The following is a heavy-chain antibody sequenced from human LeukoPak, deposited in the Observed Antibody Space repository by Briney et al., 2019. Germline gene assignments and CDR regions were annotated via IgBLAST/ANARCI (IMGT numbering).Heavy chain of an antibody. CDR2: IYYSGST. CDR1: GGSIGSYY. J-gene: IGHJ3*02. Sequence: SETLSLTCTVSGGSIGSYYWSWIRQPPGKGLEWIGYIYYSGSTNYNPSLKSRVTISVDTSKNQFSLKLSSVTAADTAVYYCARGGYYYVLDAFDIWGQGTMVTVSS. D-gene: IGHD3-10*02. V-gene: IGHV4-59*08. CDR3: ARGGYYYVLDAFDI.